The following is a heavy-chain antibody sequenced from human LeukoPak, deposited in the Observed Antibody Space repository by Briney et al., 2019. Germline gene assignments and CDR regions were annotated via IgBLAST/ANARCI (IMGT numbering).Heavy chain of an antibody. Sequence: SETLSLTCTVSGGSISSYYWSWIRQPPGKGLEWIGYIYYSGSTNYNPSLKSRVTISVDTSKNQFSLKLSSVTAADTAVYYCARADRFGELTYFDYWGQGTLVTVSS. CDR2: IYYSGST. CDR1: GGSISSYY. J-gene: IGHJ4*02. D-gene: IGHD3-10*01. V-gene: IGHV4-59*01. CDR3: ARADRFGELTYFDY.